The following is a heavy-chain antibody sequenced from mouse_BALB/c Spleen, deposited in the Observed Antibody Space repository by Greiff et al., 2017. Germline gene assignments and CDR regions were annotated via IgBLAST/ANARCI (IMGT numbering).Heavy chain of an antibody. Sequence: EVKLVESGGGLVKPGGSLKLSCAASGFTFSSYAMSWVRQTPEKRLEWVATISSGGSYTYYPDSVKGRFTISRDNAKNTLYLQMSSLRSEDTAMYYCARHEITTYFDYWGQGTTLTVSS. CDR1: GFTFSSYA. D-gene: IGHD2-4*01. CDR3: ARHEITTYFDY. J-gene: IGHJ2*01. CDR2: ISSGGSYT. V-gene: IGHV5-9-3*01.